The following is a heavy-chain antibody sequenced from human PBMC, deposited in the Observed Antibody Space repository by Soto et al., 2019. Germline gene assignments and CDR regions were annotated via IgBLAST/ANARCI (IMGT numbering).Heavy chain of an antibody. D-gene: IGHD2-15*01. Sequence: GGSLRLSCSASGFTFSSYALHWVRQAPGKGLEKVSAISGNGGSTYYADSVKGRFTISRDNSKNTLYLQMSSLRAEDTAVYYCVKVGVRCSGGSCYSGLYTMDVWGQGTTVTVSS. V-gene: IGHV3-64D*06. J-gene: IGHJ6*02. CDR3: VKVGVRCSGGSCYSGLYTMDV. CDR1: GFTFSSYA. CDR2: ISGNGGST.